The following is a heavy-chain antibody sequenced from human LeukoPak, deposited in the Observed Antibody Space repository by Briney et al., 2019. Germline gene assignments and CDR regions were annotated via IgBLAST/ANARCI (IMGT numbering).Heavy chain of an antibody. CDR1: GDTFSTYL. D-gene: IGHD2-2*01. J-gene: IGHJ3*02. Sequence: GASVKVSCKASGDTFSTYLVSWLRQAPGQGLEWMGGIIPIFGTSNYAQKFQGRVTITTDESSTTAYMELSSLRSEDTAVYYCASKGAGLCFNTGCQGAFDIWGQGTMVTVSS. CDR2: IIPIFGTS. V-gene: IGHV1-69*05. CDR3: ASKGAGLCFNTGCQGAFDI.